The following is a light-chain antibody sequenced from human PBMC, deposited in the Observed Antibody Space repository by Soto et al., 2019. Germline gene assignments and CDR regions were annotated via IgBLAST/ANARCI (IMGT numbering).Light chain of an antibody. CDR3: HQSGGSPLT. J-gene: IGKJ2*01. V-gene: IGKV3-20*01. CDR2: SAS. Sequence: EIVLTQSPGTLSLSPGERATLSCRASQSFDSKYLAWYQQRPGQPPRLLIYSASSRATGIPDRFSGSGSGTDYTLTISRLEPEDVAVYYCHQSGGSPLTFGQGTKLEIK. CDR1: QSFDSKY.